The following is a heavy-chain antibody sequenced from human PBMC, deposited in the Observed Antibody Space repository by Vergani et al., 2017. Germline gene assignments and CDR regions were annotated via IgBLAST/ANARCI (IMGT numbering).Heavy chain of an antibody. CDR3: ARLYGRDSSGSKYFDY. J-gene: IGHJ4*02. V-gene: IGHV5-51*01. CDR2: FNPADSDT. D-gene: IGHD3-22*01. Sequence: EVQLVQSGAEVKKPGESLKISCQISGYSFTNYWIGWVRQMPGKGLEGMGIFNPADSDTRYSLSFQGQVTISVDKSISTAYLQRSSLRASDSAMYYCARLYGRDSSGSKYFDYWGQGTLVTVSS. CDR1: GYSFTNYW.